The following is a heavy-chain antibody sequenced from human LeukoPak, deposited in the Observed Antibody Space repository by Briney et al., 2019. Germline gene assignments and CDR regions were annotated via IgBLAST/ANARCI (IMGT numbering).Heavy chain of an antibody. Sequence: ASVKVSCKASGYTFTGYYMHWVRQAPGKGLEWMGGFDPEDGETIYAQKFQGRVTMTEDTSTDTAYMELSSLRSEDTAVYYCATTILRITMIRGLGYWGQGTLVTVSS. CDR3: ATTILRITMIRGLGY. D-gene: IGHD3-10*01. V-gene: IGHV1-24*01. J-gene: IGHJ4*02. CDR2: FDPEDGET. CDR1: GYTFTGYY.